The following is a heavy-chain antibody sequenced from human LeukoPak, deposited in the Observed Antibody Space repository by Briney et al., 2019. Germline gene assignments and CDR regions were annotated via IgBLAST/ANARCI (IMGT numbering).Heavy chain of an antibody. CDR1: GFTFSSYT. V-gene: IGHV3-48*02. CDR3: ARGTYGEYGGPAY. Sequence: PGGSLRLSCAASGFTFSSYTMSCVRQAPGKGLEWVSYITSTSSGIFYADSVKGRFTISRDNAKNSVFLQMNSLRDEDTAVYYCARGTYGEYGGPAYWGQGTLVTVSS. J-gene: IGHJ4*02. CDR2: ITSTSSGI. D-gene: IGHD4-17*01.